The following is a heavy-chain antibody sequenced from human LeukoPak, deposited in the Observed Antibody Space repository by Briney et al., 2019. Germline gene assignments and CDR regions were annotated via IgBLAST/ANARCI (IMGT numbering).Heavy chain of an antibody. J-gene: IGHJ3*02. CDR1: GFTFRNAW. V-gene: IGHV3-15*01. CDR3: TTDSVIVVDAFDI. CDR2: IKSKTDGGTT. Sequence: PGGSLRLSCAASGFTFRNAWMSWVRQAPGKGLEGVGRIKSKTDGGTTDYAAPVKGRFTISRDDSKNTLYLQMNSLKTGDTAVYYCTTDSVIVVDAFDIWGQGTMVTVSS. D-gene: IGHD2-15*01.